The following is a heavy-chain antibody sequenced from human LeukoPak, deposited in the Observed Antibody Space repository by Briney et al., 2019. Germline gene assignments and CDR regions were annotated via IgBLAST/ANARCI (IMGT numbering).Heavy chain of an antibody. D-gene: IGHD6-13*01. CDR1: GYTFTGYY. CDR2: INPNSGGT. Sequence: GASVKVSCKASGYTFTGYYMHWVRQAPGQGLEWMGWINPNSGGTNYAQKFQGRVTMTRDTSISTAYMELSRLRSDDTAVYYCARSTGRTTAGTSGYWGQGTLVTVPS. V-gene: IGHV1-2*02. J-gene: IGHJ4*02. CDR3: ARSTGRTTAGTSGY.